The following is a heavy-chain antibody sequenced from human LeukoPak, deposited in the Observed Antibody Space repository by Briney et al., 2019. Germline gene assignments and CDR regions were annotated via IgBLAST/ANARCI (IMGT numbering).Heavy chain of an antibody. CDR2: INPNSGGT. D-gene: IGHD3-16*01. Sequence: ASVKVSCKASGYTFTGYYMHWVRQAPGQGLEWMGWINPNSGGTNYAQKFQGRVTMTRDTSISTAYMELSRLRSDDTAVYYCARDNGGGEWGVLVVYWGQGTLVTVSS. V-gene: IGHV1-2*02. CDR1: GYTFTGYY. CDR3: ARDNGGGEWGVLVVY. J-gene: IGHJ4*02.